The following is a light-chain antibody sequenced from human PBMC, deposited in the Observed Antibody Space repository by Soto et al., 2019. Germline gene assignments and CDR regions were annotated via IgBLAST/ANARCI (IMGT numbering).Light chain of an antibody. CDR1: QGISNC. CDR3: QLLNGYR. Sequence: DIQLTQSPSFLSASVGDRVTITCRASQGISNCLAWYQQKPGKGPKLLTYGASTLHSGVPSRFSGSSSGTEYTLTISSLQPEDFATYHCQLLNGYRFGPGTKVDIK. CDR2: GAS. V-gene: IGKV1-9*01. J-gene: IGKJ3*01.